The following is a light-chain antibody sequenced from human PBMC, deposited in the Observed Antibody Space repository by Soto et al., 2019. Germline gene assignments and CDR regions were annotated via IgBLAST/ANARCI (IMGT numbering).Light chain of an antibody. CDR1: QSAGNF. V-gene: IGKV3D-15*01. J-gene: IGKJ1*01. CDR2: CIS. CDR3: QEYGTSFTWK. Sequence: EIVMTQSPATLSVSPWEIATLSCRASQSAGNFLAWYQQKPGQAPRLLIYCISTRATGIPARFSGSGSGTEFTLTITSLQPEDFATYFCQEYGTSFTWKCGQGTKGDIK.